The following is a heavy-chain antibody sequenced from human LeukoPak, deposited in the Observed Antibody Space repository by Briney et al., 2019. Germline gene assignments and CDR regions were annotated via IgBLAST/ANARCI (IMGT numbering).Heavy chain of an antibody. V-gene: IGHV4-39*07. CDR2: VHHSGST. D-gene: IGHD4-17*01. CDR1: GGSISSSSYF. J-gene: IGHJ4*02. Sequence: PSETLSLTCSVSGGSISSSSYFWGWIRQPPGKGLEWIASVHHSGSTYYNPSLKSRLTISVDTSKNQFSLELSSVTAADTAVYYCARLKATVSIHAYFDSWGQGTLVTVSS. CDR3: ARLKATVSIHAYFDS.